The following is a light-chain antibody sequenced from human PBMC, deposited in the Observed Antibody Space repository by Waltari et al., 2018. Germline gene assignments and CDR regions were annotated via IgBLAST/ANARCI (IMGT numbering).Light chain of an antibody. CDR1: RSITTY. CDR3: QQSFQTPIT. V-gene: IGKV1-39*01. J-gene: IGKJ5*01. Sequence: DIQMTQSPSSLSASVGDSVTITCRASRSITTYLNWYQQKPGKAPKVLIYAASNLQSGVPSRVSGSVSGTDFTHHISSLQPEDFGTYYCQQSFQTPITFGPGTRLEIK. CDR2: AAS.